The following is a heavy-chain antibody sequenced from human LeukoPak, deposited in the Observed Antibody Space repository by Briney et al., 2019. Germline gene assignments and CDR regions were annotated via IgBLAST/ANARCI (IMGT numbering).Heavy chain of an antibody. V-gene: IGHV4-34*01. J-gene: IGHJ6*03. CDR2: INHSGST. CDR3: ARGYGSGSYYYYYYYMDV. Sequence: SETLSLTCAVYGGSFSGYYWSWIRQPPGKGLEWIGEINHSGSTNYNPSLKSRVTISVDKSKNQFSLKLSSVTAADTAVYYCARGYGSGSYYYYYYYMDVWGKGTTVTVSS. D-gene: IGHD3-10*01. CDR1: GGSFSGYY.